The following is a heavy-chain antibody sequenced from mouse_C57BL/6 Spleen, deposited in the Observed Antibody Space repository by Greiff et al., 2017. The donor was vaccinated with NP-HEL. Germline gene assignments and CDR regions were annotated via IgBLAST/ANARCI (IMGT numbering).Heavy chain of an antibody. Sequence: EVKLMESGGGLVKPGGSLKLSCAASGFTFSSYAMSWVRQTPEKRLEWVATISDGGSYTYYPDNVKGRFTISRDNAKNNLYLQMSHLKSEDTAMYYCARDRDYYGSSFFMDYWGQGTSVTVSS. J-gene: IGHJ4*01. CDR2: ISDGGSYT. CDR1: GFTFSSYA. CDR3: ARDRDYYGSSFFMDY. V-gene: IGHV5-4*01. D-gene: IGHD1-1*01.